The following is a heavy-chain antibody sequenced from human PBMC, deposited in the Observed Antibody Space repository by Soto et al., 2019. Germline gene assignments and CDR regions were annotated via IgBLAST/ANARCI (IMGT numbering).Heavy chain of an antibody. CDR3: ARERPRSGGFYNPPQYQYGFDD. V-gene: IGHV3-30-3*01. CDR1: GFTFSSYP. D-gene: IGHD3-10*01. CDR2: ISYDGSNK. J-gene: IGHJ6*02. Sequence: QVQLVESGGGVVQPGRSLRLSCAASGFTFSSYPMHWVRQAPGKGLEWVAVISYDGSNKFYADSVKGRFSISRDNSKNTGYLQMTSVRTKDTAVFHLARERPRSGGFYNPPQYQYGFDDWGQGTTVTVSS.